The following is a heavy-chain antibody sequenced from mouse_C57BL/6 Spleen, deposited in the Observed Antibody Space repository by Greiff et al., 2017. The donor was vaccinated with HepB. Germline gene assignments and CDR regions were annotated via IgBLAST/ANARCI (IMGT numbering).Heavy chain of an antibody. J-gene: IGHJ4*01. Sequence: QVQLQQPGAELVMPGASVKLSCKASGYTFTSYWMHWVKQRPGQGLEWIGEIDPSDSYTNYNQKFKGKSTLTVDNSSSTADMQLSSLTSEDSAVYYCARQTAQSYYYAMDYWGQGTSVTVSS. D-gene: IGHD3-2*02. CDR2: IDPSDSYT. V-gene: IGHV1-69*01. CDR1: GYTFTSYW. CDR3: ARQTAQSYYYAMDY.